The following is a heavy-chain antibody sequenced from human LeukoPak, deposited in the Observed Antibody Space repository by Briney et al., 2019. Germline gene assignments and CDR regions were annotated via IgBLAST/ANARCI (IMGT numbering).Heavy chain of an antibody. CDR3: ARGYDRNGYQSRGFDY. CDR1: GGSIRSGSFY. J-gene: IGHJ4*02. Sequence: RSSETLSLTCNVPGGSIRSGSFYWSWIRQTAGKGLEWIGRIYPSGDSQYSPSFRSRATISLDTRNQFSLKLSSVAAADTAVYFCARGYDRNGYQSRGFDYWGQGALVNVSS. V-gene: IGHV4-61*02. CDR2: IYPSGDS. D-gene: IGHD3-22*01.